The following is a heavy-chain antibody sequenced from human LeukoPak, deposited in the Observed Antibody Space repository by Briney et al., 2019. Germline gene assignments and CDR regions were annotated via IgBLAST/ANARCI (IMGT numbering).Heavy chain of an antibody. CDR1: GYSFTNYW. Sequence: GESLQISCKGSGYSFTNYWIGWVRQMPGKGLEWMGIIYPGDSDTRYSPSFQGQVTISADKSISTAYLQWSSLKASDTAMYYCARSPPARGVIYDYWGQGTLVTVSS. CDR3: ARSPPARGVIYDY. V-gene: IGHV5-51*01. J-gene: IGHJ4*02. CDR2: IYPGDSDT. D-gene: IGHD3-10*01.